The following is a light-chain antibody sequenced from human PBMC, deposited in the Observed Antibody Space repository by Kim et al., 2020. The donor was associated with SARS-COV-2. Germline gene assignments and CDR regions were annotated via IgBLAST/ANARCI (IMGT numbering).Light chain of an antibody. CDR1: QSVSSNF. J-gene: IGKJ1*01. Sequence: EIVLTQSPGTLSLSPGERATLSCRASQSVSSNFLAWYQQKPGQAPRLLFYGASSRATGIPDRFSGSGSATDFTLTISRLEPEDFAVYYCQQYGSSPGTFVQGTKVDIK. CDR3: QQYGSSPGT. V-gene: IGKV3-20*01. CDR2: GAS.